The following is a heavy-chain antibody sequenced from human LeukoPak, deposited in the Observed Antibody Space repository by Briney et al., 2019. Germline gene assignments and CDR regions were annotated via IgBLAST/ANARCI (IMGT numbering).Heavy chain of an antibody. V-gene: IGHV1-2*06. CDR3: ARGLEDGWPFDY. CDR1: GYTFTGYY. D-gene: IGHD2-15*01. Sequence: GASVKVSCKASGYTFTGYYMHWVRQAPGQGLEWVGRINPNSGGTNYAQKFQGRVTMTRDTSISTAYMELSRLRSDDTAVYYCARGLEDGWPFDYWGQGTLVTVFS. J-gene: IGHJ4*02. CDR2: INPNSGGT.